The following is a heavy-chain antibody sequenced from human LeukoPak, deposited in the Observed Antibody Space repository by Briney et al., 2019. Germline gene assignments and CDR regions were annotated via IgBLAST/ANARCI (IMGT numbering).Heavy chain of an antibody. J-gene: IGHJ4*02. V-gene: IGHV3-23*01. CDR2: ISATAA. CDR3: AKGQGSGSYPFDY. D-gene: IGHD3-16*02. Sequence: PGGSLRLSCAASGFTFSSYAMSWVRQAPGKGLEWVSVISATAAYYADSVKGRFTISRDTSRNTLYLQMNSLRADDTAAYYCAKGQGSGSYPFDYWGQGTLVTVPS. CDR1: GFTFSSYA.